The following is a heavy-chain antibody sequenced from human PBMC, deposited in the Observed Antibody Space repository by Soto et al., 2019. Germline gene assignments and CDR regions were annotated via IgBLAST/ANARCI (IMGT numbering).Heavy chain of an antibody. Sequence: SETLSLTCTVSGGSISSYYWSWIRQPAGKGLEWIGRIYTSGSPNYTPSLKGRVTVSVDTSKNQFSLKLSSVTAADSAVYYCARYLVVGAFDSWGQGTMVPV. D-gene: IGHD2-2*01. CDR2: IYTSGSP. CDR3: ARYLVVGAFDS. CDR1: GGSISSYY. V-gene: IGHV4-4*07. J-gene: IGHJ3*02.